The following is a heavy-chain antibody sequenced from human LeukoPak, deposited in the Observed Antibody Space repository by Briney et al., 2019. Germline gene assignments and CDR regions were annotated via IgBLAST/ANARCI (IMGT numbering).Heavy chain of an antibody. V-gene: IGHV4-59*01. CDR1: GGSISSYY. J-gene: IGHJ5*02. Sequence: SETLSLTCTVSGGSISSYYWSWIRQPPGKGLEWTGYIYYSGSTNYNPSLKSRVTISVDTSKNQFSLKLSSVTAADTAVYYCARSGGSVAMVRGVIDGWFDPWGQGTLVTVSS. CDR3: ARSGGSVAMVRGVIDGWFDP. D-gene: IGHD3-10*01. CDR2: IYYSGST.